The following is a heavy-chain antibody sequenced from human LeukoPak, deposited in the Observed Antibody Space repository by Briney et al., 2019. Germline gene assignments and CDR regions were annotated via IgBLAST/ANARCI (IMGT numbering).Heavy chain of an antibody. Sequence: ASVKVSCKASGYTFTSYGISWVRQAPGQGLEWVGWISAYNGNTNYAQKLQGRVTMTTDTSTSTAYMELRSLRSDDTAVYYCARDWVKISQYYFDYWGQGTLVTVSS. D-gene: IGHD2/OR15-2a*01. J-gene: IGHJ4*02. V-gene: IGHV1-18*01. CDR2: ISAYNGNT. CDR3: ARDWVKISQYYFDY. CDR1: GYTFTSYG.